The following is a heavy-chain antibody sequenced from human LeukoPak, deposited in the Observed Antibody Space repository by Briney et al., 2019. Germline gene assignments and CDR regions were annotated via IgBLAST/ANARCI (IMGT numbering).Heavy chain of an antibody. CDR3: VRSGYCYGGTCHSGAFDI. CDR2: MNPNSGNT. Sequence: ASVKVSCRASGYTFTSYDINWVRQATGQGLEWMGWMNPNSGNTGYAQKFQGRVTITRNTSISTAYMELRSLRSDDTAVYYCVRSGYCYGGTCHSGAFDIWGQGTVVTVSS. CDR1: GYTFTSYD. V-gene: IGHV1-8*03. D-gene: IGHD2-15*01. J-gene: IGHJ3*02.